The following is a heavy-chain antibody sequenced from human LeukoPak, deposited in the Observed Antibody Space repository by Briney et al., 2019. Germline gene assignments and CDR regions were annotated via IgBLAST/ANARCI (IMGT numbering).Heavy chain of an antibody. CDR3: ARDSSGWSRGFDP. CDR2: INPDSGGT. CDR1: GYTFTGYY. V-gene: IGHV1-2*02. Sequence: ASVTVSCTASGYTFTGYYMHWVRQAPGQGLEWMGWINPDSGGTNYAQKFQGRVTMTRDTSISTAYMELSRLRSDDTAVYYCARDSSGWSRGFDPWGQGTLVTVSS. J-gene: IGHJ5*02. D-gene: IGHD6-19*01.